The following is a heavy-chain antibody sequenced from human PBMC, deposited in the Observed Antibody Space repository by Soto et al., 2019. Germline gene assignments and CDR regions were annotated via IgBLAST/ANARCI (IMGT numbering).Heavy chain of an antibody. CDR1: GFTFSSYW. V-gene: IGHV3-21*04. CDR2: ISSSRSYT. J-gene: IGHJ4*02. Sequence: GGSLRLSCAASGFTFSSYWMHWVRQAPGKGLVWVSRISSSRSYTNYADTVKGRFTISRDNAKNSLYLQMNSLRAEDTAVYYCARVAPPQDYWGQGTLVTVSS. CDR3: ARVAPPQDY.